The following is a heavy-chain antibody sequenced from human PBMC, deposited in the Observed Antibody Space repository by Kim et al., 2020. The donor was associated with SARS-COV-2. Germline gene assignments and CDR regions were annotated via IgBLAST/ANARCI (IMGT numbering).Heavy chain of an antibody. CDR3: AREGGIIGDYSIDY. CDR1: GFTFISYG. J-gene: IGHJ4*02. Sequence: GGSLRLSCAASGFTFISYGMHWVRQAPGKGLEWVAVIWYDGGKKSYADSVKGRFTISRDNSKNTVHLQMNSLRGDDTAVYYCAREGGIIGDYSIDYWGQGTLVTVAS. D-gene: IGHD4-17*01. CDR2: IWYDGGKK. V-gene: IGHV3-33*01.